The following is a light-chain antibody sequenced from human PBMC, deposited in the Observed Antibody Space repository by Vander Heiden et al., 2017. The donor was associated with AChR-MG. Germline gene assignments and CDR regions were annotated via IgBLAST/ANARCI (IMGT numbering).Light chain of an antibody. CDR1: SSDVGGYNY. CDR2: DVN. Sequence: QSALTQPASVSGSPGQSLTISCTGTSSDVGGYNYVSWYQQHPGKAPKLMIDDVNNRPAGVSNRFSGSKSGDTASLTISGLQAEDEADYYCSSYTSNSTLFGGGTKLTVL. CDR3: SSYTSNSTL. J-gene: IGLJ2*01. V-gene: IGLV2-14*03.